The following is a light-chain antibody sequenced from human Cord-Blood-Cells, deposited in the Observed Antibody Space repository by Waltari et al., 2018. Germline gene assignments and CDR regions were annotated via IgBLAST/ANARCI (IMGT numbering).Light chain of an antibody. CDR2: EGI. Sequence: SALTQPAALSVSPGQSITISSPGPSSAAGSSTRVSWYQQHPGKATKLMIYEGIKRPSGVSNRFSGSKSGNTASLTSSGLQAEYEADYYCCSYAGSSTLVFGGGTKLTVL. V-gene: IGLV2-23*01. CDR1: SSAAGSSTR. J-gene: IGLJ3*02. CDR3: CSYAGSSTLV.